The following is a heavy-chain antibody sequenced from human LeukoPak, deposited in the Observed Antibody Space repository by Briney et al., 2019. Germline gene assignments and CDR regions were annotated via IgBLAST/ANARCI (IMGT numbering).Heavy chain of an antibody. D-gene: IGHD3-10*01. CDR2: FDPEDGET. Sequence: GASVKVSCKVSGYTLTELSMHWVRQAPGKGLEWMGGFDPEDGETIYAQKFQGRVTMTEDTSTDTAYMELSSLRSEDTAVYYCATEELLGSWAAFDIWGQGTMVTVSS. CDR3: ATEELLGSWAAFDI. CDR1: GYTLTELS. J-gene: IGHJ3*02. V-gene: IGHV1-24*01.